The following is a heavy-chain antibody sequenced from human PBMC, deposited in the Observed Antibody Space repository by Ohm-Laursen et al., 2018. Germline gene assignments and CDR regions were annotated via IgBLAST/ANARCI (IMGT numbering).Heavy chain of an antibody. CDR1: GYSISSGYF. Sequence: SETLSLTCAVSGYSISSGYFWGWIRQPPGKGLEWIGTIYHSGSTYYNPSLKSRVTISVDTSKNQFSLKLSSVTAADTAVYYCAKANIVVVPAAIPNSEFDYWGQGTLVTVSS. V-gene: IGHV4-38-2*01. CDR2: IYHSGST. J-gene: IGHJ4*02. D-gene: IGHD2-2*02. CDR3: AKANIVVVPAAIPNSEFDY.